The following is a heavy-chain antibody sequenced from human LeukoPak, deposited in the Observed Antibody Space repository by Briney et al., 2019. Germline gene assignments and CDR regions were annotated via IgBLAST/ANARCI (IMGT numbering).Heavy chain of an antibody. Sequence: GGSLRLSCAAVGFAFNSHALTWVRPAPGGGVDWVSSISVSSTPYYLDSVKGRFTISRDNSNNALFLQMVSLRAEDTALYYCAKCILDNCREGFHIWGQGTMVTVSS. J-gene: IGHJ3*02. CDR1: GFAFNSHA. CDR2: ISVSSTP. D-gene: IGHD1-1*01. V-gene: IGHV3-23*01. CDR3: AKCILDNCREGFHI.